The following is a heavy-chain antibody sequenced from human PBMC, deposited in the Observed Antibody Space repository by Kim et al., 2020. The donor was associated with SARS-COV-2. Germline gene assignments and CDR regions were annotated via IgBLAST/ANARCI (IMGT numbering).Heavy chain of an antibody. CDR3: AKEKYYYGSGSPNYYYYYGMDV. Sequence: GGSLRLSCAASGFTFSSYGMHWVRQAPGKGLEWVAVIWYDGSNKYYADSVKGRFTISRDNSKNTLYLQMNSLRAEDTAVYYCAKEKYYYGSGSPNYYYYYGMDVWGQGTTGTVSS. J-gene: IGHJ6*02. CDR1: GFTFSSYG. D-gene: IGHD3-10*01. V-gene: IGHV3-33*06. CDR2: IWYDGSNK.